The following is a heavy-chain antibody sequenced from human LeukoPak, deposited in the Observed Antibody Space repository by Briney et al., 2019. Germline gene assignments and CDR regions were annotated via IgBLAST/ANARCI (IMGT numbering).Heavy chain of an antibody. J-gene: IGHJ3*02. V-gene: IGHV3-66*02. Sequence: GESLKISCAASGFTVSSNYMSWVRQAPGKGLEWVSVIYSGGSTYYADSVKGRFTISRDNSKNTLYLQMNSLRAEDTAVYYCARWYYYDSSGYLHDAFDIWGQGTMVTVSS. CDR3: ARWYYYDSSGYLHDAFDI. CDR1: GFTVSSNY. D-gene: IGHD3-22*01. CDR2: IYSGGST.